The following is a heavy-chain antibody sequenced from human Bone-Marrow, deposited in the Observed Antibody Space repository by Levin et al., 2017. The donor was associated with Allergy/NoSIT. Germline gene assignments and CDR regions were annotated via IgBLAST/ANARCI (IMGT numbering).Heavy chain of an antibody. J-gene: IGHJ4*02. V-gene: IGHV3-7*01. CDR2: IKQDGSEK. CDR3: ARDPKYSSGWYSH. D-gene: IGHD6-19*01. CDR1: GFTFSSYW. Sequence: GESLKISCAASGFTFSSYWMSWVRQAPGKGLEWVANIKQDGSEKYYVDSVKGRFTISRDNAKNSLYLQMNSLRAEDTAVYYCARDPKYSSGWYSHWGQGTLVTVSS.